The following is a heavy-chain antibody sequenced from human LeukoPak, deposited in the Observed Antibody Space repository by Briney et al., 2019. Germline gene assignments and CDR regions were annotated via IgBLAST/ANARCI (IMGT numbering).Heavy chain of an antibody. CDR1: GGSISSGGYY. J-gene: IGHJ6*02. V-gene: IGHV4-31*03. CDR2: IYYSGST. CDR3: ASLNRGYSYGYPFSRYYYYGMDV. Sequence: SETLSLTCTVSGGSISSGGYYWSWIRQHPGKGLEWIGYIYYSGSTYYNPSLKSRVTISVDTSKNQFSLKLSSVTAADTAVYYCASLNRGYSYGYPFSRYYYYGMDVWGQGTTVTVSS. D-gene: IGHD5-18*01.